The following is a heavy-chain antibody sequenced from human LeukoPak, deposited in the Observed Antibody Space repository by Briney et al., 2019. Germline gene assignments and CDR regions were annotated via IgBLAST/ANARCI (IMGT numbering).Heavy chain of an antibody. V-gene: IGHV3-23*01. CDR2: ISGSGGTT. CDR1: EFTFSSYA. Sequence: GGSLRLSCAASEFTFSSYAMSWVRQAPGKGLEWVSAISGSGGTTYRADSVKGRFTISRDNSKNTLYLQMNSLRAEDTAVYYCATQVPSDPHFDYCGQGNLVTVSS. D-gene: IGHD4/OR15-4a*01. J-gene: IGHJ4*02. CDR3: ATQVPSDPHFDY.